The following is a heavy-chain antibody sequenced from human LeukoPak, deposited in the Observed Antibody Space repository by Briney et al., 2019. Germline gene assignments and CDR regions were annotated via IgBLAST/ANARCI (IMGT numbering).Heavy chain of an antibody. CDR3: TSYYYDDNYFYYMDV. J-gene: IGHJ6*03. Sequence: GGSLRLSCAASGFTFNNYGMHWVRQAPGKGLEWVTFIRFDGRNKYYADSVKGRFTISRDNAKKSLYLQMNSLRAEDTAVYYCTSYYYDDNYFYYMDVWGNGTTVTVSS. CDR1: GFTFNNYG. V-gene: IGHV3-30*02. D-gene: IGHD3-22*01. CDR2: IRFDGRNK.